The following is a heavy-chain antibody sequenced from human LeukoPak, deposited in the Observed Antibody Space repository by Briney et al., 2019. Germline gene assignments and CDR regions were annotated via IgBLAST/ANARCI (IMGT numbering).Heavy chain of an antibody. CDR3: ARVFRPSLTVFIISGAFDI. J-gene: IGHJ3*02. D-gene: IGHD3-3*01. CDR1: GFTFSSYS. V-gene: IGHV3-48*04. CDR2: ISRSSTTI. Sequence: GGSLRLSCAASGFTFSSYSMNWVRQAPGKGLEWVSYISRSSTTIYYADSVKGRFTISRDNDKNSLYLQMNSLRVEDTTVYYCARVFRPSLTVFIISGAFDIWGQGTMVTVSS.